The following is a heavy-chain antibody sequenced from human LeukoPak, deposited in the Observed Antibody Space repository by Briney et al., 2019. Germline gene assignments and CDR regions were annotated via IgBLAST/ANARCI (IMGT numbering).Heavy chain of an antibody. CDR2: VDHTGST. D-gene: IGHD1-1*01. V-gene: IGHV4-59*01. CDR1: DDSITLYY. Sequence: SETLSLTCSVSDDSITLYYWTWIRQPPGKGLEWIGYVDHTGSTNFKPSLNGRVSISRDTTKNLFSLRLRSVTAADTAVYFCARGRVSSSTWYSTYYYYFYMDVWGKGTTVTVSS. CDR3: ARGRVSSSTWYSTYYYYFYMDV. J-gene: IGHJ6*03.